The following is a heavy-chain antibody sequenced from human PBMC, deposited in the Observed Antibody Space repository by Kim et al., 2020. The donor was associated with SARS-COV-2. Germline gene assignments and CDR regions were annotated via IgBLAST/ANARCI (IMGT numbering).Heavy chain of an antibody. D-gene: IGHD3-9*01. CDR2: IKQDGSEK. V-gene: IGHV3-7*03. J-gene: IGHJ4*02. CDR1: GFTFSSYW. Sequence: GGSLRLSCAASGFTFSSYWMSWVRQAPGKGLEWVANIKQDGSEKYYVDSVKGRFTISRDNAKNSLYLQMNSLRAEDTAVYYCARHSENKYYDILYYFDYWGQGTLVTVSS. CDR3: ARHSENKYYDILYYFDY.